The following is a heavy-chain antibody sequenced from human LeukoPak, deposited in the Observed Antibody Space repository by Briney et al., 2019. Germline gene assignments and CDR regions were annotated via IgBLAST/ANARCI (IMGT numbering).Heavy chain of an antibody. CDR1: GGSISSYY. Sequence: SETLSLTCTVSGGSISSYYWSWIRQPPGKGLEWIGYIYYSGSTNYNPSLKSRVTISVDTSKNQFSLKLSSVTAADTAVYYCAREREWFGELRGFDYWGQGTLVTVSS. CDR3: AREREWFGELRGFDY. CDR2: IYYSGST. J-gene: IGHJ4*02. V-gene: IGHV4-59*01. D-gene: IGHD3-10*01.